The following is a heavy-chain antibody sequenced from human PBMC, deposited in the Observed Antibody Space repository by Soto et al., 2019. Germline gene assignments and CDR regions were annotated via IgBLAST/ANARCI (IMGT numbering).Heavy chain of an antibody. CDR2: FDPEDGET. CDR3: ARGTNYYGSGSYHHYYYGMGV. J-gene: IGHJ6*02. Sequence: ASVKVSCKVSGYTLAELSMHWVRQAPGKGLEWMGGFDPEDGETIYAQKFQGRVTKTEDTSTDTAYMELSSLRSEDTAVYYCARGTNYYGSGSYHHYYYGMGVWGQGTTVTVSS. D-gene: IGHD3-10*01. V-gene: IGHV1-24*01. CDR1: GYTLAELS.